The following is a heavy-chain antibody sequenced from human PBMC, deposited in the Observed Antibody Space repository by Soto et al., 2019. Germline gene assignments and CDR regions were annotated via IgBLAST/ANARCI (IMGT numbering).Heavy chain of an antibody. D-gene: IGHD3-16*01. V-gene: IGHV1-2*04. CDR2: INPNSGGT. J-gene: IGHJ5*02. Sequence: ASVKVSCKASGYTFTGYYMHWVRQAPGQGLEWMGWINPNSGGTNYAQKFQGWVTMTRDTSISTAYMELNSLRTEDTAVYYCARGPGGESAGWLDPWGQGTLVTVSS. CDR1: GYTFTGYY. CDR3: ARGPGGESAGWLDP.